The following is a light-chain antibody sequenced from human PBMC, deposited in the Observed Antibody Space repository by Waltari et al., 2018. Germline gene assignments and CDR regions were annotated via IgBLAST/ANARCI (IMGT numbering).Light chain of an antibody. J-gene: IGKJ2*01. CDR1: QRVSSSY. V-gene: IGKV3-20*01. Sequence: EIVLTQSPGTLSLSPGERATLSCRASQRVSSSYLAWYQQKPGQAPRLLIYGASSRATGIPDRFSGSGSGTDFTLTISRLEPEDFAVYYCQQYGSPYTFGQGTNLEIK. CDR3: QQYGSPYT. CDR2: GAS.